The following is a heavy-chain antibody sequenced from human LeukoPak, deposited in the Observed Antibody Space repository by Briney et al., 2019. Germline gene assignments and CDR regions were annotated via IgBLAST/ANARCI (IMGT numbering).Heavy chain of an antibody. J-gene: IGHJ4*02. Sequence: PGGSLRLSCAASGFTFSSYGMHWVRQAPGKGLGWVAVISYDGSNKYYADSVKGRFTISRDNSKNTLSLQMDSLRPDDTALYYCGRVHSSSYYCCSDYWGQGTLVTVSS. D-gene: IGHD6-13*01. CDR3: GRVHSSSYYCCSDY. V-gene: IGHV3-30*03. CDR2: ISYDGSNK. CDR1: GFTFSSYG.